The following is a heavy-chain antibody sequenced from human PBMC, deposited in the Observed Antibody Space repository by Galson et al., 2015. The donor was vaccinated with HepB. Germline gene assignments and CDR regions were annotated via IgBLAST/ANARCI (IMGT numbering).Heavy chain of an antibody. Sequence: SLRLSCAASGFTFSSYSMNWVRQAPGKGLEWVSSISSSSYIYYADSVKGRFTISRDNAKNSLYLQMNSLRAEDTAVYYCARGSGRGVPTEYFDYWGQGTLVTVSS. CDR3: ARGSGRGVPTEYFDY. D-gene: IGHD3-10*01. CDR2: ISSSSYI. CDR1: GFTFSSYS. V-gene: IGHV3-21*01. J-gene: IGHJ4*02.